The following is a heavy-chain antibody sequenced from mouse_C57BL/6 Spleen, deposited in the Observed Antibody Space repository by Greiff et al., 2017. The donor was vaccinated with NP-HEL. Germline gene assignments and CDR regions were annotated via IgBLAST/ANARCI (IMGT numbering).Heavy chain of an antibody. J-gene: IGHJ4*01. CDR1: GYAFSSSW. V-gene: IGHV1-80*01. CDR3: ARGDYYYGSSLYYAMDY. Sequence: QVQLKESVAELVKPGASVKISCKASGYAFSSSWMNWVKQRPGKGLEWIGQIYPGDGDTNYNGKFKGKATLTADKSSSTAYMQLSSLTSEVSAVYFCARGDYYYGSSLYYAMDYWGQGTSVTVSS. D-gene: IGHD1-1*01. CDR2: IYPGDGDT.